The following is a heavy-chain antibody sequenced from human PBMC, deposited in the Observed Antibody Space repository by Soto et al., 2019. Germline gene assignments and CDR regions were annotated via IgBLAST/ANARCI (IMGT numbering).Heavy chain of an antibody. J-gene: IGHJ4*02. CDR3: AGRYSTSLGY. CDR1: VDSISSYY. D-gene: IGHD6-13*01. CDR2: IYHSGST. Sequence: SETLSLTCTVSVDSISSYYWTWIRQPPGKGLEWIGYIYHSGSTYYNPSLKSRVTISADRSKNQFSLKLSSVTAADTAVYYCAGRYSTSLGYWGQGTLVTVSS. V-gene: IGHV4-59*04.